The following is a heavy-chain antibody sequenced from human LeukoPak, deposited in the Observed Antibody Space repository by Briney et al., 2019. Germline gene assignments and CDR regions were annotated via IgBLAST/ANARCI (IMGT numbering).Heavy chain of an antibody. CDR1: GGTFSSYA. CDR3: ASGEDYGDYGPLDY. J-gene: IGHJ4*02. D-gene: IGHD4-17*01. Sequence: GASVKVSCKASGGTFSSYAISWVRQAPGQGLEWMGGIIPIFGTANYAQKFQGRVTITADESTSTAYMELSSLRSEDTAVYYCASGEDYGDYGPLDYWGQGTLVTVSS. V-gene: IGHV1-69*01. CDR2: IIPIFGTA.